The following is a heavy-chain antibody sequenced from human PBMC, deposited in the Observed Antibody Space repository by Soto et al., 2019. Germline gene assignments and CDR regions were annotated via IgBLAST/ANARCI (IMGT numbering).Heavy chain of an antibody. Sequence: QVQLQESGPGLVKPSETLSLTCTVSGGSISSYYWSWIRQPPGKGLEWIGYIYYSGSTNYNPSLNRRLTSSVDTSTNQFSLKLSSVTAADTAVYYCARRYGSCFDYWGQGTLVTVSS. CDR1: GGSISSYY. CDR2: IYYSGST. J-gene: IGHJ4*02. V-gene: IGHV4-59*08. CDR3: ARRYGSCFDY. D-gene: IGHD5-18*01.